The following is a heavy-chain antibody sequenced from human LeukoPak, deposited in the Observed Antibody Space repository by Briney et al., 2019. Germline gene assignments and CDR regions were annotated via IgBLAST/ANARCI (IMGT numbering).Heavy chain of an antibody. CDR2: ISPNSGGT. D-gene: IGHD3-22*01. J-gene: IGHJ4*02. V-gene: IGHV1-2*02. Sequence: ASVKVSCKASGYTFTGYYMHWVRQAPGQGLEWMGWISPNSGGTNYAQKFQGRVTMTRDTSISTAYMELSSLRSEDTAVYYCATAHHYYDSSGYYSLGYWGQGTLVTVSS. CDR1: GYTFTGYY. CDR3: ATAHHYYDSSGYYSLGY.